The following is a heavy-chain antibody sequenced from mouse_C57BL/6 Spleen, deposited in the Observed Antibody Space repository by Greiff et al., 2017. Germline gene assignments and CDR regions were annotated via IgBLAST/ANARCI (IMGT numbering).Heavy chain of an antibody. CDR3: TRGMATGRFAY. D-gene: IGHD2-3*01. CDR1: GYTFTDYE. J-gene: IGHJ3*01. CDR2: IDPETGGT. Sequence: VKLQESGAELVRPGASVTLSCKASGYTFTDYEMHWVKQTPVHGLEWIGAIDPETGGTAYNQKFKGKAILTADKSSSTAYMELRSLTSEDSAVYYCTRGMATGRFAYWGQGTLVTVSA. V-gene: IGHV1-15*01.